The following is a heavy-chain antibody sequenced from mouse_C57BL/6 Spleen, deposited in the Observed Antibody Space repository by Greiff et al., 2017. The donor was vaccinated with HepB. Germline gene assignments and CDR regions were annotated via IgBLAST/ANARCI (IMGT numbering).Heavy chain of an antibody. CDR2: IDPSDSYT. J-gene: IGHJ2*01. CDR3: ARDYGSSFDY. V-gene: IGHV1-69*01. Sequence: QVQLQQPGAELVMPGASVKLSCKASGYTFTSYWMHWVKQRPGQGLEWIGEIDPSDSYTNYNQKFKGKSTLTVDKSSSTAYMQLSSLTSEDSAVYYCARDYGSSFDYWGQGTTLTVSS. CDR1: GYTFTSYW. D-gene: IGHD1-1*01.